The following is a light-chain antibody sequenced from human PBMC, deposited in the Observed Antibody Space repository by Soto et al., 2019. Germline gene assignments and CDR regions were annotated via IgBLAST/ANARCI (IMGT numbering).Light chain of an antibody. V-gene: IGKV1-6*02. CDR2: AAS. CDR3: LQDHDYPWT. Sequence: IHMTQSPSSLSVSVTDRVTITCRASQDIGNDLGWYQQRPGEAPELLLYAASTLRSGVPSRFSGSGSGTQFTLTINNLQPEDSATYFCLQDHDYPWTFGHGTKVDI. CDR1: QDIGND. J-gene: IGKJ1*01.